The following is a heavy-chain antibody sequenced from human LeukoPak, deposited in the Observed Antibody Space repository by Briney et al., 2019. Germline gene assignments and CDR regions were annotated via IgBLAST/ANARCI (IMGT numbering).Heavy chain of an antibody. V-gene: IGHV1-18*01. J-gene: IGHJ4*02. CDR3: ARDYFSDYVFDF. CDR2: TSADNGHT. D-gene: IGHD3-10*02. Sequence: APVKVSCKASGYTFTSYGISWVRQAPGQGLEWMGFTSADNGHTNYVQKFQGRVTMTTDTSTNTAYMELRSLRFDDTAMYYCARDYFSDYVFDFWGQGTLITVSS. CDR1: GYTFTSYG.